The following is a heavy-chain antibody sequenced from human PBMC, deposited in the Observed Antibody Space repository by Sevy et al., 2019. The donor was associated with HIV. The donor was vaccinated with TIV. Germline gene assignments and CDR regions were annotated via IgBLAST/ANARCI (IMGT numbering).Heavy chain of an antibody. D-gene: IGHD3-3*01. CDR3: ARGKQVSDYYGSFDY. V-gene: IGHV3-53*01. CDR1: GFTVSSNF. Sequence: GGSPRLSCAVSGFTVSSNFMSWVRQAPGKGLEWVSVIWLTGTTYYADSVKGRFTISRDNSKNTVYLDMSSLRAADTAVYYCARGKQVSDYYGSFDYWGQGTLVTVSS. J-gene: IGHJ4*02. CDR2: IWLTGTT.